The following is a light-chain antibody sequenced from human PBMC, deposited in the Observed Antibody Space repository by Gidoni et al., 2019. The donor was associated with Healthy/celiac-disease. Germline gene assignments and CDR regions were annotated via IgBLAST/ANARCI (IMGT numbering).Light chain of an antibody. CDR1: PSISSW. J-gene: IGKJ2*01. V-gene: IGKV1-5*03. CDR3: QQYNSYPMYT. CDR2: KAS. Sequence: DIQMTQSPSTLSASLGDRVTLTCRASPSISSWWAWYQQKPRKAPKRLIYKASSLESGVPSRCSGGGAGAEVTLTSSSLQPDDFATYYCQQYNSYPMYTFGQGTKLEIK.